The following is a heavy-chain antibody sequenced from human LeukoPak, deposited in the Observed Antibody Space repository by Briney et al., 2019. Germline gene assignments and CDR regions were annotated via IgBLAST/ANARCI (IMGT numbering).Heavy chain of an antibody. Sequence: GGSLRLSCEASGFTFSSYGMHWVRQAPGKGLEWVSVIWFDGTNKYYGDSVKGRFTISRDNSKNTLYLQMNSLGPEDTAVYYCVRDRFAFDIWGQGTMVTVSS. V-gene: IGHV3-33*01. CDR1: GFTFSSYG. J-gene: IGHJ3*02. CDR2: IWFDGTNK. CDR3: VRDRFAFDI. D-gene: IGHD3-16*01.